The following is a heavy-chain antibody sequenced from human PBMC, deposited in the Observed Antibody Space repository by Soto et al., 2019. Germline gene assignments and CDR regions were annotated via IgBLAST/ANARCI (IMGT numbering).Heavy chain of an antibody. Sequence: GGSLRLSCAASGFTFSSYGMHWVRQAPGKGLEWVEVIWYDGSNKDYADSVKGRFTISRDNSKNTLYLQMNSLRAEDTAVYYCARVQGGLWPYAFDIWGQGTMVTVSS. CDR1: GFTFSSYG. CDR2: IWYDGSNK. D-gene: IGHD3-10*01. V-gene: IGHV3-33*01. CDR3: ARVQGGLWPYAFDI. J-gene: IGHJ3*02.